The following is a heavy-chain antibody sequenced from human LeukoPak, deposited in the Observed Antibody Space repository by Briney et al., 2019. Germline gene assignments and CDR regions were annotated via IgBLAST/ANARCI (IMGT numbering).Heavy chain of an antibody. J-gene: IGHJ4*02. CDR2: ISAYNGNT. CDR1: GYTFTSYG. Sequence: GASVKVSCKASGYTFTSYGISWVRQAPGQGLEWMGWISAYNGNTNYAQKLQGRVTMTTDTSTSTAYMELRSLRSDDTAVYYCARAHAYCGGDCYSGFDYWGQGTLVTVSS. CDR3: ARAHAYCGGDCYSGFDY. V-gene: IGHV1-18*01. D-gene: IGHD2-21*02.